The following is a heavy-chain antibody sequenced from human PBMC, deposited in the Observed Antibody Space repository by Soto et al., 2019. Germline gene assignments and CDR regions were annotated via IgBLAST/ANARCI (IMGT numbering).Heavy chain of an antibody. CDR2: ISGYNDDT. J-gene: IGHJ6*02. D-gene: IGHD2-8*01. V-gene: IGHV1-18*01. CDR1: GYTFTRYG. Sequence: QGHLVQSGAEVKKPGTSVKVSCKASGYTFTRYGISWVRQAPGQGLVWMGGISGYNDDTNYAKNLQGRVTKTIDTNTRTAYMELRSLTSDDTAVYYCAKNGQPPYYYYGLDVWGQGTTVTVSS. CDR3: AKNGQPPYYYYGLDV.